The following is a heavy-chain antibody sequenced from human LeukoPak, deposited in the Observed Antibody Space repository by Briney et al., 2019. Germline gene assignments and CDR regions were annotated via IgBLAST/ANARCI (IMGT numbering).Heavy chain of an antibody. Sequence: ASVKVSCKASGYTFTSYGISWVRQAPGQGLEWMGWISAYNGNTNYAQKLQGRVTMTEDTSTDTAYMELSSLRSEDTAVYYCARSYGSGRILDYWGQGTLVTVSS. CDR3: ARSYGSGRILDY. J-gene: IGHJ4*02. CDR2: ISAYNGNT. D-gene: IGHD3-10*01. CDR1: GYTFTSYG. V-gene: IGHV1-18*01.